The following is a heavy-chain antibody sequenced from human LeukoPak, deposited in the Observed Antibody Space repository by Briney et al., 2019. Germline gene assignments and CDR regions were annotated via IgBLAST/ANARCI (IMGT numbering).Heavy chain of an antibody. Sequence: SETLSLTCTVSGDSITIIGYLWGWIRQAPGKGLEWIGSIYSSGRTYYTPSLKTRATMSVDTSKNQLSLNLTSVTAADTAVYYCARQRIQLALTEGQTLTWCDPGGQGTLVTVSS. CDR1: GDSITIIGYL. V-gene: IGHV4-39*01. CDR2: IYSSGRT. CDR3: ARQRIQLALTEGQTLTWCDP. D-gene: IGHD1-1*01. J-gene: IGHJ5*02.